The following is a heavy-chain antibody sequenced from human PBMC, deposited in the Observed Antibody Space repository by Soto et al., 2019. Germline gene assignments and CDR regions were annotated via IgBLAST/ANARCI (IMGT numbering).Heavy chain of an antibody. CDR2: ISGSGDST. Sequence: GGSLRLSCAASGFTFSNYAMSWVRQAPGKGLEWVSGISGSGDSTFCPDSVKGRFTISRDNSKNTLYLQMNSLRAEDTAVYYCAKVYGDYPVGAWYFDYWGQGTLVTVSS. V-gene: IGHV3-23*01. J-gene: IGHJ4*02. CDR1: GFTFSNYA. CDR3: AKVYGDYPVGAWYFDY. D-gene: IGHD4-17*01.